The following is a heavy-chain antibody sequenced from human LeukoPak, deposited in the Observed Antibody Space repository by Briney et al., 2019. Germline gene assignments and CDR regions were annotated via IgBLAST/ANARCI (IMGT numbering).Heavy chain of an antibody. J-gene: IGHJ6*03. V-gene: IGHV4-38-2*02. CDR1: GYSVSSGYY. D-gene: IGHD6-13*01. CDR3: ARQGYSSSWYYYYYYMDV. Sequence: PSETLSLTCTVSGYSVSSGYYWGWIRQPPGKGLEWIGEINHSGSTNYNPSLKSRVTISVDTSKNQFSLKLSSVTAADTAVYYCARQGYSSSWYYYYYYMDVWGKGTTVTISS. CDR2: INHSGST.